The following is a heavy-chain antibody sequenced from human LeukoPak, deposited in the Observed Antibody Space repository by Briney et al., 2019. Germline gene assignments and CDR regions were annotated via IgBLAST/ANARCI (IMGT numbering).Heavy chain of an antibody. CDR1: GGSISSSSYY. J-gene: IGHJ3*02. CDR3: ARDSSGSLI. D-gene: IGHD1-26*01. CDR2: IYYSGST. V-gene: IGHV4-39*07. Sequence: SQTLSLTCTVSGGSISSSSYYWGWIRQPPGKGLEWIGSIYYSGSTYYNPSLKSRVTISVDTSKNQFSLKLSSVTAADTAVYYCARDSSGSLIWGQGTMVTVSS.